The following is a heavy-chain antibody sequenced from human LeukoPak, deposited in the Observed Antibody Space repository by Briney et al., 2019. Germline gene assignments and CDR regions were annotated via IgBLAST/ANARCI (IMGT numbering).Heavy chain of an antibody. Sequence: SVKVSCKASGGTFSSYAISWVRQAPGQGLEWMGGIIPIFGTANYAQKFQGRVTITADESTSTAYMELSSLRSEDTAVYYCARDDAGRYDSSGYYPDYWGQGTLVTVSS. D-gene: IGHD3-22*01. CDR3: ARDDAGRYDSSGYYPDY. V-gene: IGHV1-69*13. CDR2: IIPIFGTA. J-gene: IGHJ4*02. CDR1: GGTFSSYA.